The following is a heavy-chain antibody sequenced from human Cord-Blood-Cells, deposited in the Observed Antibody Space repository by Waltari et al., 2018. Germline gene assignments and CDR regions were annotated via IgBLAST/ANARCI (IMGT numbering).Heavy chain of an antibody. Sequence: QVQLVQSGAEVKKPGSSVKASCKASGGTSRSYALSWVRQAPGQGLEWMGGIIPIFGTANYAQKFQGRVTITADESTSTAYMELSSLRSEDTAVYYCARPIGVYYYYGMDVWGQGTTVTVSS. D-gene: IGHD3-10*01. V-gene: IGHV1-69*01. CDR1: GGTSRSYA. CDR3: ARPIGVYYYYGMDV. J-gene: IGHJ6*02. CDR2: IIPIFGTA.